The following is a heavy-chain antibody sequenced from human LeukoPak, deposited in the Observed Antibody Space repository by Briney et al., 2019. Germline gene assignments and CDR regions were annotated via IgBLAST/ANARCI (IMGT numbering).Heavy chain of an antibody. D-gene: IGHD5-24*01. CDR3: ARDDRWYEDGYNYAGWYFDL. V-gene: IGHV4-4*02. CDR1: GGSISSSNW. CDR2: IYHSGST. Sequence: PSETLSLTCAVSGGSISSSNWWSWVRQPPGKGLEWIGEIYHSGSTNYNPSLKSRVTISVDTSKNQFSLKLSSVTAADTAVYYCARDDRWYEDGYNYAGWYFDLWGRGTLVTVSS. J-gene: IGHJ2*01.